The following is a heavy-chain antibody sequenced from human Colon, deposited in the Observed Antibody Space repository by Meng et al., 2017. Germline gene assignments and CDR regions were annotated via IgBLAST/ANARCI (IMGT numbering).Heavy chain of an antibody. V-gene: IGHV4-31*01. D-gene: IGHD1-26*01. J-gene: IGHJ4*02. CDR3: ARGSGTLRHFDY. Sequence: QVQLHESGPGLVKPSQTLSLTCTVSGGSISNGFFFWSWIRQHPLKGLEWIGSVSHTGSTSYNPSIQSLVTISRDTPKNQFSLNLTSVTAADTAVYFCARGSGTLRHFDYWGQGTLVTVSS. CDR2: VSHTGST. CDR1: GGSISNGFFF.